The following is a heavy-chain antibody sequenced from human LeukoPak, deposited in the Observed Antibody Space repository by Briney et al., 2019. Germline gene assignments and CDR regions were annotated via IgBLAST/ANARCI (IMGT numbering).Heavy chain of an antibody. J-gene: IGHJ3*02. CDR3: ARPSAGIVVSGAFDI. D-gene: IGHD1-26*01. CDR2: IYPGDSDT. Sequence: GESLKISCKGSGYSFTSYWIGWVRQMPGKGLEWMGIIYPGDSDTRYSPSFQGQVTISADKSISTAYLQWSSLKASDTAMYYCARPSAGIVVSGAFDIWGQGTMVTVSS. V-gene: IGHV5-51*01. CDR1: GYSFTSYW.